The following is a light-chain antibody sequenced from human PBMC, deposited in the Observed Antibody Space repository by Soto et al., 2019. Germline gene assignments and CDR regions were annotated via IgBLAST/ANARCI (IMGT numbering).Light chain of an antibody. CDR3: PQYGSSPRT. Sequence: VLIQCPLTMYMNTGERATLSCRASQSVSSYLAWYQQKPGQAPRLLIYGASSRATGIPDRFSGSGSGTDFTLTISRLEPEDFAVYYCPQYGSSPRTFGLGTKVDIK. CDR2: GAS. J-gene: IGKJ1*01. V-gene: IGKV3-20*01. CDR1: QSVSSY.